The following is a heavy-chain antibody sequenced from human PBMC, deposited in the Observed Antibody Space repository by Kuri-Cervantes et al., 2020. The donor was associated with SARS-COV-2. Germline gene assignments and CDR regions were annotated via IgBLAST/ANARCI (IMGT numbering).Heavy chain of an antibody. CDR3: AREVGLVPAAILLDYHYYMDV. V-gene: IGHV4-4*08. D-gene: IGHD2-2*02. CDR1: GGSISSYY. CDR2: IYYSGST. J-gene: IGHJ6*03. Sequence: ESLKISCTVSGGSISSYYWSWIRQPPGKGLEWIGYIYYSGSTNYNPSLKSRVTISVDTSKNQFSLKLSSVTAADTAVYYCAREVGLVPAAILLDYHYYMDVWGKGTTVTVSS.